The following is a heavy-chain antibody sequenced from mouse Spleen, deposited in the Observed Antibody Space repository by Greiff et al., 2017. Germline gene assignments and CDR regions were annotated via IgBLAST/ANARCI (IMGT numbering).Heavy chain of an antibody. CDR2: IWRGGST. J-gene: IGHJ2*01. V-gene: IGHV2-5*01. D-gene: IGHD2-14*01. Sequence: VMLVESGPGLVQPSQSLSITCTVSGFSLTSYGVHWVRQSPGKGLEWLGVIWRGGSTDYNAAFMSRLSITKDNSKSQVFFKMNSLQADDTAIYYCAKGDYRYGYYFDYWGQGTTLTVSS. CDR3: AKGDYRYGYYFDY. CDR1: GFSLTSYG.